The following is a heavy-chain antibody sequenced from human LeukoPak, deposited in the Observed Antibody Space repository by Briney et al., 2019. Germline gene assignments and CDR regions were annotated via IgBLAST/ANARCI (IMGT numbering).Heavy chain of an antibody. V-gene: IGHV1-24*01. J-gene: IGHJ3*02. Sequence: GASVKVSCKVSGYTLTELSMHWVRQAPGKGLEWMGGFDPEDGETIYAQKFQGRVTVTEDTSTDTAYMELSSLRSEDTAVYYCASAKAGPYCSGGSCYPGTFDIWGQGTMVTVSS. CDR2: FDPEDGET. CDR1: GYTLTELS. CDR3: ASAKAGPYCSGGSCYPGTFDI. D-gene: IGHD2-15*01.